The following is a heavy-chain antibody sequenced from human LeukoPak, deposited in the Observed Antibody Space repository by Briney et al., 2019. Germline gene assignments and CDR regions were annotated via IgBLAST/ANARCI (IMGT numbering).Heavy chain of an antibody. CDR1: GGSISSNNYY. V-gene: IGHV4-39*01. J-gene: IGHJ4*02. CDR3: ARDRSSYFDY. CDR2: IYNSGST. D-gene: IGHD1-14*01. Sequence: SETLSLTCTVSGGSISSNNYYWGWIRQPPGKGLEWIGSIYNSGSTYYDPSLKSRVTISVDTSKNQFALKLSSVTAADTAVYYCARDRSSYFDYWGQGTLVTVSS.